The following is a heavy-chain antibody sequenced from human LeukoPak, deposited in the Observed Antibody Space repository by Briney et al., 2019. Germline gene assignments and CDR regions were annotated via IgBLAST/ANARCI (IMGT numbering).Heavy chain of an antibody. V-gene: IGHV3-74*01. CDR2: INSDGSST. CDR3: ARDVWVRYYYYMDV. D-gene: IGHD5-18*01. J-gene: IGHJ6*03. Sequence: GGSLRLSCAAFGFTFSSYWMHWVRQAPGKGLVWVSRINSDGSSTSYADSVKGRFTISRDNAKNTLYLQMNSLRAEDTAVYYCARDVWVRYYYYMDVWGKGTTVTISS. CDR1: GFTFSSYW.